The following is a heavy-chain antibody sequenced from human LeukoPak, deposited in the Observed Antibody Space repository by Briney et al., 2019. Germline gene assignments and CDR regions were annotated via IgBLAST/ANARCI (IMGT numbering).Heavy chain of an antibody. J-gene: IGHJ4*02. CDR3: AIGLDSTRYYSLDY. CDR1: GFTFDDYA. D-gene: IGHD3-22*01. V-gene: IGHV3-9*01. CDR2: ISWNSGSI. Sequence: GGSLRLSCAASGFTFDDYAMHWVRQAPGKGLEWVSGISWNSGSIGYADSVKGRFTISRDNAKNSLYLQMNSLRAEDTALYYCAIGLDSTRYYSLDYWGQGTLVTVSS.